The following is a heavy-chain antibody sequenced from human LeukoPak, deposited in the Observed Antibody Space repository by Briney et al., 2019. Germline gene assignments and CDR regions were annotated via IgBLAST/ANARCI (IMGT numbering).Heavy chain of an antibody. CDR1: GFTFSSYS. D-gene: IGHD3-16*02. CDR2: ISSSSSTI. CDR3: ARDQGITFGGVIVKSLDYFDY. J-gene: IGHJ4*02. Sequence: AGGPLRLSCAASGFTFSSYSMNWVRQAPGKVLEWFPYISSSSSTIYYADSVKGRFTISRDNAKNSLYLQMNSLRAEDTAVYYCARDQGITFGGVIVKSLDYFDYWGQGTLVTVSS. V-gene: IGHV3-48*01.